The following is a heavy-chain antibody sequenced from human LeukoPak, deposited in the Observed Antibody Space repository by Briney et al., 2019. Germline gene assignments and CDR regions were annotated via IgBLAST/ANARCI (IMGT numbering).Heavy chain of an antibody. Sequence: GGSLRLSCAAAGFTFSNYGMHWVRQAPGKGREWVAVIWYDGSNKDYADCVKGRITICRDNSKNTLYLKMNSLRAEDTAVYYCARDEEYSGSYGGSYFDYWGQGTLVTVSS. J-gene: IGHJ4*02. CDR1: GFTFSNYG. CDR2: IWYDGSNK. D-gene: IGHD1-26*01. CDR3: ARDEEYSGSYGGSYFDY. V-gene: IGHV3-33*01.